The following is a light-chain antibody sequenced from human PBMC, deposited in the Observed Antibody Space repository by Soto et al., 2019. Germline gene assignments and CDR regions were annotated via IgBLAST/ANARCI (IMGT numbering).Light chain of an antibody. CDR3: QQSYTTPPA. CDR2: AAS. CDR1: QSIASY. J-gene: IGKJ1*01. V-gene: IGKV1-39*01. Sequence: DIQMAQSPSSLSASVGDRVTITCRASQSIASYLNWYQQKPGKAPKLLIYAASSLQSGVPSRFSGNGTGTDYTLTLSSLQREDFATYYCQQSYTTPPAFGQGTKVEIK.